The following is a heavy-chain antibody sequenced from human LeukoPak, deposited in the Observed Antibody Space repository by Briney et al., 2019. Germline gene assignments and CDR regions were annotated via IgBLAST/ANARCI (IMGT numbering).Heavy chain of an antibody. D-gene: IGHD2-15*01. V-gene: IGHV3-43*01. Sequence: GGSLSLSVAASGFTFNDYTMHWVGQAPGKGLEWVSLISWDVGSTYYADSVKGRFTISRDNSKNSLYLQMNSLRTEDTALYYCAKDSLVYGYCSGGSCSSLSYGMDVWGQGTTVTVSS. J-gene: IGHJ6*02. CDR2: ISWDVGST. CDR3: AKDSLVYGYCSGGSCSSLSYGMDV. CDR1: GFTFNDYT.